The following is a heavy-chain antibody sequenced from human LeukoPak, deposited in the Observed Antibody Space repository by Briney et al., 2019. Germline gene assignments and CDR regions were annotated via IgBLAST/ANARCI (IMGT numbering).Heavy chain of an antibody. CDR1: GFTFRNHA. V-gene: IGHV3-23*01. CDR3: AKAGGFGDYGSYYFDY. J-gene: IGHJ4*02. D-gene: IGHD4-17*01. CDR2: ISGRDHTT. Sequence: GGSLRLSCAAFGFTFRNHAMNWVRQTPGKGLEWVSTISGRDHTTYYADSVKGRFTISRDNSKNTLYLQMNSLRAEDTAVYYCAKAGGFGDYGSYYFDYWGQGTLVTVSS.